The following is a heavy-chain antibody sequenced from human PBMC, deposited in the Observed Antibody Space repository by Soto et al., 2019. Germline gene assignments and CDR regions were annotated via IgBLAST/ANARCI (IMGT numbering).Heavy chain of an antibody. J-gene: IGHJ4*02. D-gene: IGHD3-22*01. CDR3: ARGGSGYPFDY. Sequence: SETLSLTCTLSAGSISGYYWSWIRQPPGKGLEWIAYIYYTGNTNYNPSLKGRVTISLDTSKNQFSLKVRSVTAADTALYYCARGGSGYPFDYWGQGTLVTVSS. CDR2: IYYTGNT. V-gene: IGHV4-59*01. CDR1: AGSISGYY.